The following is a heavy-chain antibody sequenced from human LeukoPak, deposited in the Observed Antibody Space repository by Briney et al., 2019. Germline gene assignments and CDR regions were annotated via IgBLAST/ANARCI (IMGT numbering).Heavy chain of an antibody. D-gene: IGHD6-19*01. Sequence: SETLSLTCTVSGGSISSGSYYWSWIRQPAGKGLEWIGYIYYSGSTNYNPSLKSRVTISVDTSKNQFSLKLSSVTAADTAVYYCARGPEDSSGWYCPTSDYWGQGTLVTVSS. CDR1: GGSISSGSYY. CDR3: ARGPEDSSGWYCPTSDY. CDR2: IYYSGST. V-gene: IGHV4-61*10. J-gene: IGHJ4*02.